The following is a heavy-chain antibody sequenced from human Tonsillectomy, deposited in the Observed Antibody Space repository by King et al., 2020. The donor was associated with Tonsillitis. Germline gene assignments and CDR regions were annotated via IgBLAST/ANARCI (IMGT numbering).Heavy chain of an antibody. V-gene: IGHV3-30-3*01. J-gene: IGHJ4*02. CDR3: ARGAAAGYYFDY. D-gene: IGHD6-13*01. Sequence: VQLVESGGGVVQPGRSLRLSCAASGFTFSSYAMDWVRQAPGKGLEWVAVISSDGSNKYYADSVKGRFTISRDNSKNTLYLNMNSLRPEDTSVYYCARGAAAGYYFDYWGQGTPVTVSS. CDR1: GFTFSSYA. CDR2: ISSDGSNK.